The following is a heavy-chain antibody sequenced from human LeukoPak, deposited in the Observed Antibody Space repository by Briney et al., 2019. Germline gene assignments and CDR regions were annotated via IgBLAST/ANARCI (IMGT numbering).Heavy chain of an antibody. CDR1: GFTFSSYW. Sequence: GGSLRLSCAASGFTFSSYWMSWVRQAPGKGLEWVANIKQDGSEKYYVDSVKGRFTISRDNAKNSLYLQMNSLRAEDTAVYYCARDLVRGVINYYFDYWGQGTLVTVPS. D-gene: IGHD3-10*01. V-gene: IGHV3-7*01. CDR3: ARDLVRGVINYYFDY. CDR2: IKQDGSEK. J-gene: IGHJ4*02.